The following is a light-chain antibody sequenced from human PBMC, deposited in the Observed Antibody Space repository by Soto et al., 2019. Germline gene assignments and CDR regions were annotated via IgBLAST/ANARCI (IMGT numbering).Light chain of an antibody. CDR1: QSVSSIY. V-gene: IGKV3-20*01. CDR3: QQYGRLPRT. J-gene: IGKJ1*01. Sequence: EIVLTQSPGTLSLSPGERATLSCRASQSVSSIYLAWYQQKPGQAPRLLIYDASSRATGIPDRFSGSGSGTDFTLTISRLEPDDFAVYYCQQYGRLPRTFGQGTKVVI. CDR2: DAS.